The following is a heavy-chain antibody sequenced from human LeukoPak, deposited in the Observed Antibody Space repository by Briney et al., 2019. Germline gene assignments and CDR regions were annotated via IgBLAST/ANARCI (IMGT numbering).Heavy chain of an antibody. D-gene: IGHD3-22*01. CDR3: ARDLFITMIVVVTKDAFDI. Sequence: ASVKVSCKAPGYTFTGYYMHWVRQAPGQWLEWMGRINPNSGGTNYAQKFQGRVTMTRDTSISTAYMELSRLRSDDTAVYYCARDLFITMIVVVTKDAFDIWGQGTMVTVSS. CDR2: INPNSGGT. V-gene: IGHV1-2*06. CDR1: GYTFTGYY. J-gene: IGHJ3*02.